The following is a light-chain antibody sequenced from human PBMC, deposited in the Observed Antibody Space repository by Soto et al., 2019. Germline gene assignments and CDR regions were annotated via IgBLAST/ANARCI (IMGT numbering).Light chain of an antibody. CDR3: QQYNNWPRT. CDR2: GAS. V-gene: IGKV3-15*01. CDR1: QSVDRY. J-gene: IGKJ5*01. Sequence: EVVLTQSPDTLSLSPWETATLSCRASQSVDRYVAWYQQKVGQAPRLLIYGASTRATGIPARFSGSGSGTEFTLTINSLQSEDFAVYYCQQYNNWPRTFGQGTRLEIK.